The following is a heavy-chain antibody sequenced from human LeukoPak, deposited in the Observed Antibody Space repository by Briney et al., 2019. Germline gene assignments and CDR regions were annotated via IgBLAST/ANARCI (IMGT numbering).Heavy chain of an antibody. Sequence: ASVKVSCKASGYTFTSYGISWVRQAPGQGLEWMGWISAYNGNTNYAQELQGRVTMTTDTSTSKAYMELRSLRSHDTAVYYCARDMSSSGWYTSVSNIYYFDYWGQGTLVTVSS. D-gene: IGHD6-19*01. V-gene: IGHV1-18*04. J-gene: IGHJ4*02. CDR2: ISAYNGNT. CDR1: GYTFTSYG. CDR3: ARDMSSSGWYTSVSNIYYFDY.